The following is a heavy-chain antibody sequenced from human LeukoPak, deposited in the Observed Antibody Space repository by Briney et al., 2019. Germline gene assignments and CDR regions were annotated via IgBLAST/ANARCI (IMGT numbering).Heavy chain of an antibody. CDR1: GFTFNSYA. CDR3: ARGRLSHYYFDY. J-gene: IGHJ4*02. D-gene: IGHD4/OR15-4a*01. Sequence: GGSLRLSCAASGFTFNSYAMSWVRQAPGKGLEWVSAISGSGGSTYYADSVKGRFTISRDNSKNTLYLQMNSLRAEDTAVYCCARGRLSHYYFDYWGQGTLVTVSS. CDR2: ISGSGGST. V-gene: IGHV3-23*01.